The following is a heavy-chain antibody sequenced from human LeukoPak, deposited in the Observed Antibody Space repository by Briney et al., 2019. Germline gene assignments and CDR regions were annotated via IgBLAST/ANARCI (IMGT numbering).Heavy chain of an antibody. V-gene: IGHV3-9*01. J-gene: IGHJ4*02. CDR2: ISWNSGSI. Sequence: PGGSLRLSCAASGFTFDDYAMHWVRQAPGKGLEWVSGISWNSGSIVYADSVKGRFTISRDNAKNSLYLQMNSLRAEDTALYYCAKDNSDYYDSSGYYVNWGQGTLVTVSS. D-gene: IGHD3-22*01. CDR3: AKDNSDYYDSSGYYVN. CDR1: GFTFDDYA.